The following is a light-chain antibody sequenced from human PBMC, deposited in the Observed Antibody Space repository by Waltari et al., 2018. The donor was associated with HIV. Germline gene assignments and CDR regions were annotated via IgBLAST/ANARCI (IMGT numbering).Light chain of an antibody. CDR2: GAS. CDR3: QQYGSSPIT. CDR1: QNVTSNY. Sequence: NVLTQSPGTLSLSPGERATPSCRASQNVTSNYLAWYQQRPGQAPRLLIYGASTRATGIPDRFSGSGSGTDFTLTISRLEPEDFAVFYCQQYGSSPITFGGGTKVEIK. J-gene: IGKJ4*01. V-gene: IGKV3-20*01.